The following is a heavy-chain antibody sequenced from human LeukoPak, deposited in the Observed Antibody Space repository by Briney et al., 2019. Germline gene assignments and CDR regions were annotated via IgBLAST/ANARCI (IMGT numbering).Heavy chain of an antibody. V-gene: IGHV1-18*04. Sequence: ASVKVSCKASGYTFTSHGISWVRQAPGQGLEWMGWVSTYNGNTNYVPKYQGRVTMATDTSTSTAYMELRSLRSDDTAVYYCARDVDTATDQINDYWGQGTLVTVSS. D-gene: IGHD5-18*01. CDR3: ARDVDTATDQINDY. J-gene: IGHJ4*02. CDR1: GYTFTSHG. CDR2: VSTYNGNT.